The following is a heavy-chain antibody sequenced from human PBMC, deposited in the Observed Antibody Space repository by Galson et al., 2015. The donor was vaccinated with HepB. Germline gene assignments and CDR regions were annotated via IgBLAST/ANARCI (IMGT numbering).Heavy chain of an antibody. CDR2: INPNSGGT. J-gene: IGHJ5*02. D-gene: IGHD5-24*01. CDR1: GYTFTGYY. Sequence: VKVSCKVSGYTFTGYYMHWVRQAPGQGLEWMGRINPNSGGTNYAQKFQGRVTMTRDTSISTAYMELSRLRSDDTAVYYCARLADGYNYEYNWFDPWGQGTLVTVSS. V-gene: IGHV1-2*06. CDR3: ARLADGYNYEYNWFDP.